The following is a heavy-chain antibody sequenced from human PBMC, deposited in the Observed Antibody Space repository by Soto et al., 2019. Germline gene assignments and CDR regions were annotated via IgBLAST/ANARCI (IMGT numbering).Heavy chain of an antibody. CDR2: ITWNSGSK. D-gene: IGHD1-1*01. CDR1: GFTFDDYA. V-gene: IGHV3-9*01. Sequence: EVQLVESGGGLVQPGRSLRLSCAASGFTFDDYAMHWVRQPPGKGLEWVSGITWNSGSKDYADSVKGRFTISRENRKNSLYLQMNSLRGEDTALYYCTTTYPNDDSRVVAYWGQGTLVTVSS. J-gene: IGHJ4*02. CDR3: TTTYPNDDSRVVAY.